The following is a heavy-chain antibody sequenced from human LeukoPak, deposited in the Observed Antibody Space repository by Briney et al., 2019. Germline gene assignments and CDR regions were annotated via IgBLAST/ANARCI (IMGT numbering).Heavy chain of an antibody. J-gene: IGHJ4*02. CDR2: ISSSGSTI. Sequence: GGSLRLSCAASGFTFSSYEMNWVRQAPGKGLEWVSYISSSGSTIYYADSVKGRFTISRDNAKSSLYLQMNSLRAEDTAVYYCARITVTTSFWGQGTLVTVSS. D-gene: IGHD4-17*01. V-gene: IGHV3-48*03. CDR1: GFTFSSYE. CDR3: ARITVTTSF.